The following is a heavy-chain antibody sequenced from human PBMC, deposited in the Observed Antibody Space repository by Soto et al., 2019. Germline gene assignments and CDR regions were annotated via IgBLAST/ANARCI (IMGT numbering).Heavy chain of an antibody. D-gene: IGHD3-22*01. CDR2: IVVGSGNT. V-gene: IGHV1-58*01. J-gene: IGHJ6*02. CDR1: GFTFTSSA. Sequence: SVKVSCKASGFTFTSSAVQWVRQARGQRLEWIGWIVVGSGNTNYAQKFQERVTITRDMSTSTAYMELSSLRSEDTAVYYCAAARYYYDSSGYYDYYYGMDVWGQ. CDR3: AAARYYYDSSGYYDYYYGMDV.